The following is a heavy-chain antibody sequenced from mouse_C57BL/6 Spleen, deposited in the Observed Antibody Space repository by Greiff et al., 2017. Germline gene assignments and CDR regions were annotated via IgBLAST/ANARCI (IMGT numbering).Heavy chain of an antibody. J-gene: IGHJ2*01. CDR3: AREGDGYGDY. CDR2: ISDGGSYT. D-gene: IGHD2-2*01. Sequence: EVQLVESGGGLVKPGGSLKLSCAASGFTFSSYAMSWVRQTPEKRLAWVATISDGGSYTYYPDNVKGRFTISRDNAKNNLYLQMSHLKSEDTAMYYCAREGDGYGDYWGQGTTLPVSS. V-gene: IGHV5-4*01. CDR1: GFTFSSYA.